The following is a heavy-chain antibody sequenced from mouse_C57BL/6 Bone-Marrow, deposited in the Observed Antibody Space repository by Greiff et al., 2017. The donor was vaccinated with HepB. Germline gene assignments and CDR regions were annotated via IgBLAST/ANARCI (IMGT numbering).Heavy chain of an antibody. V-gene: IGHV5-16*01. D-gene: IGHD1-1*02. J-gene: IGHJ2*01. CDR2: INYDGSST. Sequence: EVKVVESEGGLVQPGSSMKLSCTASGFTFSDYYMAWVRQVPEKGLEWVANINYDGSSTYYLDSLKSRFIISRDNAKNILYLQMSSLKSEDTATYDCAREGVATNFDYWGQGTTLTVSS. CDR3: AREGVATNFDY. CDR1: GFTFSDYY.